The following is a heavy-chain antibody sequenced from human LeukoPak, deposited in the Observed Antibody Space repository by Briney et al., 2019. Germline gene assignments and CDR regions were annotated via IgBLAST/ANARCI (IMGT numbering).Heavy chain of an antibody. J-gene: IGHJ4*02. CDR1: GFTVNNNY. V-gene: IGHV3-66*01. Sequence: GGSLGLSCAASGFTVNNNYMTWVRQAPGKGLEWISVIYSGGSTYYADSVKGRFTISRDASENTLSLQMNSQRVEDTAVYYCARGPGGYYDYWGQGTLVTVSS. CDR2: IYSGGST. D-gene: IGHD3-22*01. CDR3: ARGPGGYYDY.